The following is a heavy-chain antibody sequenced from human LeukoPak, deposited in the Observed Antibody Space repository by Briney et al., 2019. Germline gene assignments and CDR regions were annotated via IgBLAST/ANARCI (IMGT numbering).Heavy chain of an antibody. V-gene: IGHV4-4*07. CDR3: ASPGEYYGDYFAY. J-gene: IGHJ4*02. CDR2: IYTSGST. D-gene: IGHD4-17*01. Sequence: SETLSLTCTVSGGSLSSYYWSWIRHPPGKGLEWIGRIYTSGSTNYNPSLKSRVTMSVDTSKNQFSLKLSSVTAADTAVYYCASPGEYYGDYFAYWGQGTLVTVSS. CDR1: GGSLSSYY.